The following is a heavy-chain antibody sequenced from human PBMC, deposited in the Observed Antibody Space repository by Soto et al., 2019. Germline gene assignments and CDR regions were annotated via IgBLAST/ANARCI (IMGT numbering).Heavy chain of an antibody. CDR3: ARVTAMAHFNWFDP. D-gene: IGHD5-18*01. CDR1: GFTFSSYW. CDR2: INSDGSST. J-gene: IGHJ5*02. Sequence: EVQLVESGGGLVQPGGSLRLSCAASGFTFSSYWMHWVRQAPGKGLVWVSRINSDGSSTSYADSVKGRFTISRDNAKNTLYLQMNSLRAEDTAVYYCARVTAMAHFNWFDPWGQGTLVTVSS. V-gene: IGHV3-74*01.